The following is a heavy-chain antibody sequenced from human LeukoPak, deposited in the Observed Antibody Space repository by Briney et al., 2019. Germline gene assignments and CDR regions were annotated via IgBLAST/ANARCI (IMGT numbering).Heavy chain of an antibody. J-gene: IGHJ4*02. CDR2: IYYSGST. D-gene: IGHD3-16*02. CDR3: ASRIELWSTYDYIWGSYRFDFDY. CDR1: GGSFSSGSYY. V-gene: IGHV4-39*01. Sequence: PSETLSLTCTVSGGSFSSGSYYWGWIRQPPGKGLEWIGSIYYSGSTYYNPSLKSRVTISVDTSKNQFSLKLSSVIAADTAVYYCASRIELWSTYDYIWGSYRFDFDYWGQGTLVTVSS.